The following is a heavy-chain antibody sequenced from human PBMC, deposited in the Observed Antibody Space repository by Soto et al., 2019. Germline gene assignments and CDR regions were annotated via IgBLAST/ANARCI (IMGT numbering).Heavy chain of an antibody. V-gene: IGHV1-69*01. CDR3: AREQRGYSGSYYGL. D-gene: IGHD1-26*01. J-gene: IGHJ4*02. Sequence: QVQLVQSGAEVKKPGSSVKVSCKASGGTFSSYAISWVRQAPGQGLEWMGGIIPIFGTANYAQKFQGRVTLTADESTSTADMELSSMRSEDTAVYYCAREQRGYSGSYYGLWGQGTLVTVSS. CDR2: IIPIFGTA. CDR1: GGTFSSYA.